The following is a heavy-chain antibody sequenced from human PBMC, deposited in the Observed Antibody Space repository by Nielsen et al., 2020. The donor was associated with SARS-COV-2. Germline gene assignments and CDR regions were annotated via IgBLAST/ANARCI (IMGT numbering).Heavy chain of an antibody. V-gene: IGHV4-34*01. CDR3: ASERHMVRGVMPYDY. Sequence: SQTPSLTRAVYGGSFSGYYWSWIRQPPGKGLEWIGEINHSGSTNYNPSLKSRVTISVDTSKNQFSLKLSSVTAADTAVYYCASERHMVRGVMPYDYWGQGTLVTVSS. D-gene: IGHD3-10*01. CDR2: INHSGST. CDR1: GGSFSGYY. J-gene: IGHJ4*02.